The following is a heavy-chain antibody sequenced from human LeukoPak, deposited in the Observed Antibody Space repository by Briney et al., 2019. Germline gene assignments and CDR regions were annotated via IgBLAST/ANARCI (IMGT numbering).Heavy chain of an antibody. J-gene: IGHJ4*02. CDR3: ARHFPPYYYDSSGYYYFDY. D-gene: IGHD3-22*01. Sequence: SETLSHTCTVSGGSIISYYWSWIRQPPGKGLEWIGYIYYSGSTNYNPSLKSRVTISVDTSKNQFSLKLSSVTAADTAVYYCARHFPPYYYDSSGYYYFDYWGQGTLATVSS. CDR1: GGSIISYY. V-gene: IGHV4-59*08. CDR2: IYYSGST.